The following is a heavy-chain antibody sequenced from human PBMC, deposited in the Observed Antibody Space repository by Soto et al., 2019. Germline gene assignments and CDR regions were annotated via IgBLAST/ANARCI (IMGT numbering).Heavy chain of an antibody. CDR2: IKRKIESGTT. CDR1: EFIFNNAW. CDR3: TADSTATWDYGMDV. Sequence: GGSLRLSCAVSEFIFNNAWMNWVRQAPGKGLEWVGRIKRKIESGTTDYAAPVKGRFTVSRDDSKNTVYLQMNSLKTEDTAVYYCTADSTATWDYGMDVWGQGTTVTV. J-gene: IGHJ6*02. V-gene: IGHV3-15*01. D-gene: IGHD2-21*02.